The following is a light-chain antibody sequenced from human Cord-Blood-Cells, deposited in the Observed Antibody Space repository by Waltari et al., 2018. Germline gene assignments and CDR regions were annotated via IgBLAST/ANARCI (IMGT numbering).Light chain of an antibody. V-gene: IGKV1-33*01. J-gene: IGKJ4*01. CDR3: QQDDNLPLT. Sequence: DIQMTQSPSSLSASVGDRVTITCQASQDISNYLNWYQQKPGKAHKLLIYDASNLETGVPSRFSGSGSGTDFTFTISSLQPEDIATYYCQQDDNLPLTFGGGTKVEIK. CDR1: QDISNY. CDR2: DAS.